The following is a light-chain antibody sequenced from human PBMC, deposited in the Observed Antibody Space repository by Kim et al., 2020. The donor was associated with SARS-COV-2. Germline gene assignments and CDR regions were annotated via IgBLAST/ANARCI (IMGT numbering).Light chain of an antibody. Sequence: RHTTTLTCTGNKNNFGNEVAACLQQHQSHPPTLLSYRNNTQPSGISERFSASKSENTASLTISGLQPEDEADYYCSAWNTSVSAWVFGGGTKLTVL. CDR2: RNN. J-gene: IGLJ3*02. CDR3: SAWNTSVSAWV. CDR1: KNNFGNEV. V-gene: IGLV10-54*01.